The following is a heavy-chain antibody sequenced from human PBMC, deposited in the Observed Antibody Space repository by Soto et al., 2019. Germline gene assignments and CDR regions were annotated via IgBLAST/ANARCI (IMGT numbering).Heavy chain of an antibody. J-gene: IGHJ6*02. CDR2: IIPILGIA. CDR1: GGTFSSYT. Sequence: QVQLVQSGAEVKKPGSSVKVSCKASGGTFSSYTISWVRQAPGQGLEWMGRIIPILGIANYAQKFQGRVTMTADKSTSAAYMELSSLRSEDTAVYYCARYCSSTSCRGGYYYGMDVWGQGTTVTVSS. CDR3: ARYCSSTSCRGGYYYGMDV. D-gene: IGHD2-2*01. V-gene: IGHV1-69*02.